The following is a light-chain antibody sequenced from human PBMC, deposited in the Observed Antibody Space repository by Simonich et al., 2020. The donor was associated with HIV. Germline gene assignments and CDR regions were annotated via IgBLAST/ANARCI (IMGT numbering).Light chain of an antibody. CDR2: DVS. V-gene: IGLV2-11*01. Sequence: QSALTQPRSVSGSPGQSVTISCTGTSSDVGGYNYVSWYQQHPGKAPKLMIYDVSKRPSGVPDRFSGSKSGNTASLTISGLQAEDEADYYCPSYTSSSTWVFGGGTKLTVL. CDR3: PSYTSSSTWV. CDR1: SSDVGGYNY. J-gene: IGLJ3*02.